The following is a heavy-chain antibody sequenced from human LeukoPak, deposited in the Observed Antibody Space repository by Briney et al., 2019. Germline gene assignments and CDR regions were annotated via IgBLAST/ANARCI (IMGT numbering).Heavy chain of an antibody. V-gene: IGHV4-59*12. CDR2: IYYSGST. D-gene: IGHD5-18*01. CDR1: GGSISSYY. J-gene: IGHJ4*02. Sequence: SETLSLTCTVSGGSISSYYWSWIRQPPGKGLEWIGYIYYSGSTNYNPSLKSRVTISVDRSKNQFSLKLSSVTAADTAVYYCAAGGYSYGYTFDYWGQGTLVTVSS. CDR3: AAGGYSYGYTFDY.